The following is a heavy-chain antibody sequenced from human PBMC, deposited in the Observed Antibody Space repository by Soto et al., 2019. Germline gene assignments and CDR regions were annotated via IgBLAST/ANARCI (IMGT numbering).Heavy chain of an antibody. CDR1: GFTFSSYA. J-gene: IGHJ4*02. D-gene: IGHD3-10*01. V-gene: IGHV3-30-3*01. CDR2: ISFDGSNK. Sequence: QVQLVESGGGVVQPGRSLRLSCAASGFTFSSYAMHWVRQAPGKGLEWVAVISFDGSNKYYADSAKDRFTISRDNSKNXMYVQMNSLRAEDTAVYYCGRDRRFGNGCHLGFDYWGQGTLVTVSS. CDR3: GRDRRFGNGCHLGFDY.